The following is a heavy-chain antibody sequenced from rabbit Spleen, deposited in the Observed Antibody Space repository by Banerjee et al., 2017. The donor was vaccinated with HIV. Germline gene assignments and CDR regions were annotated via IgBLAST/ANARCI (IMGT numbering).Heavy chain of an antibody. CDR1: GFSFSNKAV. D-gene: IGHD4-2*01. J-gene: IGHJ4*01. CDR3: ARDAAGREDFNL. CDR2: INAVTGKA. Sequence: QEQLVESGGGLVKPEGSLKLSCTASGFSFSNKAVMCWVRQAPGKGLEWIACINAVTGKAVYASWAKGRSTFSKTSSTVDLKMTSLTAADTATYFCARDAAGREDFNLWGPGTLVTVS. V-gene: IGHV1S45*01.